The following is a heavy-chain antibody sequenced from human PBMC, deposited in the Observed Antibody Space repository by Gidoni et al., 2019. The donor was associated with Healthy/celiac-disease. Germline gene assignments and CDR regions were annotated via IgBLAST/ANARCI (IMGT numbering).Heavy chain of an antibody. CDR1: GASISSSNW. Sequence: VLLQHSGPGLVKPSGTLSLPCAVSGASISSSNWWSWVRQPPGKGLEWIGEIYHSGSTNYNPSLKSRVTISVDKPKNQFSLKLSSVTAADTAVYYCARYYYDSSGSPGAFDIWGQGTMVTVSS. CDR3: ARYYYDSSGSPGAFDI. V-gene: IGHV4-4*02. CDR2: IYHSGST. J-gene: IGHJ3*02. D-gene: IGHD3-22*01.